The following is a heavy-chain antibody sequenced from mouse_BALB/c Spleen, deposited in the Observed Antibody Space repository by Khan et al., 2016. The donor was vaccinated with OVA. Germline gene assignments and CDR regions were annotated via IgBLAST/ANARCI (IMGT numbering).Heavy chain of an antibody. J-gene: IGHJ3*01. CDR2: IIYTGST. D-gene: IGHD2-14*01. CDR3: ARSTYRFAFVY. CDR1: GDSITSGY. Sequence: VQLKESGPSLVKPSQTLSLTCSVTGDSITSGYWNWIRKFPGNKLEYMGHIIYTGSTYYNPSLKSGISITRHTSENQYYLQLNSVTDEDTATYYCARSTYRFAFVYWGQGTLVTVSA. V-gene: IGHV3-8*02.